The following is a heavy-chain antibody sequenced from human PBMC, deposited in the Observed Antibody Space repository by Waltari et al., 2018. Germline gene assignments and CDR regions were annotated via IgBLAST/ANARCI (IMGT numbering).Heavy chain of an antibody. Sequence: EVQLLESGGGLVQPGGSLRLSCAASGFTFSSYAMSWVRQAPGKGLEWVSAISGRGGSTYYADSVKGRFTISRDNSKNTLYLQRNSLRAEDTAVYYCAKDLTWVRGVIRYYGMDVWGQGTTVTVSS. J-gene: IGHJ6*02. D-gene: IGHD3-10*01. CDR3: AKDLTWVRGVIRYYGMDV. V-gene: IGHV3-23*01. CDR2: ISGRGGST. CDR1: GFTFSSYA.